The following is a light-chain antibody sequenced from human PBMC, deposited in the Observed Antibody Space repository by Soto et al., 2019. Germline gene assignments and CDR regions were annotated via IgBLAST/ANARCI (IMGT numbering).Light chain of an antibody. Sequence: QSVLTQPASVSGFPGQSITISCTGTSSDVGRYNLVSWYQQHPGKAPKLMIYEGSKRSSGVSNRFSGSKSGNTASLTISGLQAEYEADYYCCSYAGSDTPYVFGTGTKRTVL. J-gene: IGLJ1*01. CDR3: CSYAGSDTPYV. CDR2: EGS. V-gene: IGLV2-23*01. CDR1: SSDVGRYNL.